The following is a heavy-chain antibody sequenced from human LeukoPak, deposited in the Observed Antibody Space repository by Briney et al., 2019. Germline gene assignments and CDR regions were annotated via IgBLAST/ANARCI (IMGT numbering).Heavy chain of an antibody. CDR2: IIPIFGTA. CDR3: ARTASGPSYSSSWYDWFDP. Sequence: SVKVSXKASGGTFRSYAISWVRQAPGQGLEWMGRIIPIFGTANYAQKFQGRVTTTTDESTSTAYMELSSLRSEDTAVYYCARTASGPSYSSSWYDWFDPWGQGTLVTVSS. J-gene: IGHJ5*02. V-gene: IGHV1-69*05. D-gene: IGHD6-13*01. CDR1: GGTFRSYA.